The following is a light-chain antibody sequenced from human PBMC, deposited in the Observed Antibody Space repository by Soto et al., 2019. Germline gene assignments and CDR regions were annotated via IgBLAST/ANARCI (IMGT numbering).Light chain of an antibody. CDR1: QSISSW. CDR2: DAS. J-gene: IGKJ4*01. V-gene: IGKV1-5*01. Sequence: DIQMTQSPSTLSASVGDRVTITCRASQSISSWLAWYQQKPGKAPKLLIYDASSLESGVPSRFSGSGSGTEFTLTISSLQTEDAAVYFCQQYYSSPVTFGGGTKVEI. CDR3: QQYYSSPVT.